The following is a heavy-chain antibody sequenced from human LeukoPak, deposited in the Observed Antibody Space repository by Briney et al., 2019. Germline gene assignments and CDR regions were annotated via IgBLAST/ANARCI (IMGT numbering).Heavy chain of an antibody. Sequence: SQTLSLTSAISGDSVSSNSAAWNWTRQSPSRGLEWLGRTYYRSKLYNDYAVSVKSRITINPDTSKNQFSLQLNSVTPEDTAVYYCARELWPFSIRGVIDYWGQGTLVTVSS. CDR2: TYYRSKLYN. D-gene: IGHD3-10*01. J-gene: IGHJ4*02. V-gene: IGHV6-1*01. CDR3: ARELWPFSIRGVIDY. CDR1: GDSVSSNSAA.